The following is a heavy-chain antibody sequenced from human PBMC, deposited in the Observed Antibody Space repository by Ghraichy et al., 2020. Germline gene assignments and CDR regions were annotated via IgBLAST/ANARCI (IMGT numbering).Heavy chain of an antibody. CDR3: ARDPRIRYNWNLNYLDY. CDR2: TYYRSKWYN. J-gene: IGHJ4*02. V-gene: IGHV6-1*01. D-gene: IGHD1-20*01. CDR1: GDSVSSNSAA. Sequence: SQTLSLTCAISGDSVSSNSAAWNWIRQSPSRGLEWLGRTYYRSKWYNDYAVSVKSRITINPDTSKNQFSLQLNSVTPEDTAVYYCARDPRIRYNWNLNYLDYWGQGTLVTVSS.